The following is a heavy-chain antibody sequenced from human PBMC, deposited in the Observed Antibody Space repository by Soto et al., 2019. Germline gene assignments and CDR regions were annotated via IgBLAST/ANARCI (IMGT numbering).Heavy chain of an antibody. CDR1: GFSLSTSGVG. J-gene: IGHJ5*02. D-gene: IGHD3-22*01. CDR2: IYWDDDK. V-gene: IGHV2-5*02. CDR3: AHTTYYYDSSGQGHNWFDP. Sequence: SGATLVNPTQTLTLTCTFSGFSLSTSGVGVGWIRQPPGKALEWLALIYWDDDKRYSPSLKSRLTITKDTSKNQVVLTMTNMDPVDTATYYCAHTTYYYDSSGQGHNWFDPWGQGTLVTVSS.